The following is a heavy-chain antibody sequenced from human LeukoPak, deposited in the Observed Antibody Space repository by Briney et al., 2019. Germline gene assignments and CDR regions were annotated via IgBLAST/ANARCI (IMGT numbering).Heavy chain of an antibody. CDR3: AKEYGSGSNPIDY. V-gene: IGHV3-23*01. CDR1: GFTFSSYA. D-gene: IGHD3-10*01. Sequence: PGGSLRLSRAASGFTFSSYAMSWVRQAPGKGLEWVSAISGSGSSTYYADSVKGRSTISRDNSKNTLFLQMNSLRAEDTAVYYCAKEYGSGSNPIDYWGQGTLVTVSS. J-gene: IGHJ4*02. CDR2: ISGSGSST.